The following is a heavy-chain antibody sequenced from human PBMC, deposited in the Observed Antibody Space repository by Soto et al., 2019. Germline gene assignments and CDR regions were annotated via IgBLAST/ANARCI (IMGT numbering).Heavy chain of an antibody. CDR2: IGTAGDT. V-gene: IGHV3-13*01. D-gene: IGHD6-13*01. Sequence: PGGSLRLSCAASGFTFSSYDMHWVRQATGKGLEWVSAIGTAGDTYYPGSVKGRFTISRENAKNSLYLQMNSLRAGDTAVYYCARTGIAAAGTHYYYYYMDVWGKGTTVTVSS. CDR3: ARTGIAAAGTHYYYYYMDV. J-gene: IGHJ6*03. CDR1: GFTFSSYD.